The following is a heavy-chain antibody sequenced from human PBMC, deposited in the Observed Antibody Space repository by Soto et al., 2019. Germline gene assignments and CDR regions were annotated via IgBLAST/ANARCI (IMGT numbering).Heavy chain of an antibody. Sequence: ASVKVSCKASGYTFTSYDINWVRQATGQGLEWMGWMNPNSGNTGYAQKFQGRVTMTRNTSISTAYMELSSLRSEDTAVYYCARVKAFYYYGSGSPIGYYYYMDVWGKGTTVTVSS. V-gene: IGHV1-8*01. CDR1: GYTFTSYD. J-gene: IGHJ6*03. CDR3: ARVKAFYYYGSGSPIGYYYYMDV. D-gene: IGHD3-10*01. CDR2: MNPNSGNT.